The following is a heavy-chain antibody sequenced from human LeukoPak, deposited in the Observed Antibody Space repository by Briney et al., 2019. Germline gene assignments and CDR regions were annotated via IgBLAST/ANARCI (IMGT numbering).Heavy chain of an antibody. V-gene: IGHV3-48*02. Sequence: GGSLRLSCAAPGFTFNSYNMNWVCQAPGKGLEWVSYISSSSSTIYYADSVKGRFTISRDSAKTSLFLQMNSLRDEDTAVYYCARAYSSSSGRDAFDSWGLGTLVTVSS. J-gene: IGHJ3*02. CDR1: GFTFNSYN. CDR2: ISSSSSTI. D-gene: IGHD6-6*01. CDR3: ARAYSSSSGRDAFDS.